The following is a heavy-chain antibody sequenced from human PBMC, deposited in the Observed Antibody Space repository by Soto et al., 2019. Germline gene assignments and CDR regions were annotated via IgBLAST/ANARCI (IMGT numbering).Heavy chain of an antibody. CDR3: TRGAGAPWVRFDY. CDR2: ISYSGQM. J-gene: IGHJ4*02. D-gene: IGHD3-22*01. V-gene: IGHV4-38-2*01. CDR1: GYSITSGYY. Sequence: SETLSLTCDVSGYSITSGYYWGWIRQPPGKGLEWLGSISYSGQMFYKSSLASRISIAVDTSKNQFSLRLTSVSAADTALYYCTRGAGAPWVRFDYWGQGSQVIVSS.